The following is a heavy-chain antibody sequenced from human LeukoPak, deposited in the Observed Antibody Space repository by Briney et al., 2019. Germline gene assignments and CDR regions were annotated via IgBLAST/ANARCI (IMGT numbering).Heavy chain of an antibody. J-gene: IGHJ4*02. D-gene: IGHD3-9*01. CDR1: GGSISSSSYY. CDR2: IYYSGST. CDR3: APWLRPRVGFDY. V-gene: IGHV4-39*07. Sequence: SETLSLTCTVSGGSISSSSYYWGWIRQPPGKGLEWIGSIYYSGSTYYNPSLKSRVTISVDTSKNQFSLKLSSVTAADTAVYYCAPWLRPRVGFDYWGQGTLVTVSS.